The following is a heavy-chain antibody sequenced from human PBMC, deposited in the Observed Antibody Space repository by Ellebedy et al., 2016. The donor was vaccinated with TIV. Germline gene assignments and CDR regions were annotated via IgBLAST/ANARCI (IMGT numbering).Heavy chain of an antibody. CDR3: GRQVEHTAMVRGVDY. V-gene: IGHV4-39*01. CDR2: IYYSGGT. J-gene: IGHJ4*02. Sequence: SETLSLXXTVSGGSISVSGYYWGWIRQPPGKGLEWIGSIYYSGGTYYNPSLKSRVTISVDTSKNQFSLKLNSVTAADTALYYCGRQVEHTAMVRGVDYWGQGTLVTVSS. D-gene: IGHD5-18*01. CDR1: GGSISVSGYY.